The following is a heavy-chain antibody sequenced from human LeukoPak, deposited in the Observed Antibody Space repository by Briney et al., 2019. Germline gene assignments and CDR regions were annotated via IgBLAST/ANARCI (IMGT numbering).Heavy chain of an antibody. CDR2: VYYNGDT. V-gene: IGHV4-39*01. Sequence: SETLSLTCTVSGGSISSSSHYWGWIRQPPGKGLEWIGSVYYNGDTYYNPSLKSRAITSVDTSRNQFSLRLSSVTAADMAIYYCARHKAYSDYVSDWGQGTLVTVSS. CDR3: ARHKAYSDYVSD. J-gene: IGHJ4*02. CDR1: GGSISSSSHY. D-gene: IGHD4-11*01.